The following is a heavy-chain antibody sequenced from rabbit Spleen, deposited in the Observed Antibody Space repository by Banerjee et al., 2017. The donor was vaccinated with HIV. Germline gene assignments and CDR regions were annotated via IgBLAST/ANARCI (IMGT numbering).Heavy chain of an antibody. CDR1: GFDFSKTG. CDR3: VRGASDSGYYSL. V-gene: IGHV1S47*01. Sequence: QEQLVESGGGLVQPGGSLTLTSTPSGFDFSKTGVSWVRQAPGKGLEWIGYIDLLFGITYYANWVNGRFTISSHNAQNTLYLQLNSLTAADTATYFCVRGASDSGYYSLWGQGTLVTVS. J-gene: IGHJ3*01. D-gene: IGHD1-1*01. CDR2: IDLLFGIT.